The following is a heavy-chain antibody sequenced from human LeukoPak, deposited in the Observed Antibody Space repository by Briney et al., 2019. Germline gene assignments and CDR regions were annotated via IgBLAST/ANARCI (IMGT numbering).Heavy chain of an antibody. J-gene: IGHJ4*02. CDR3: AKVDWNYDRPFDY. CDR2: ISYDGSNK. D-gene: IGHD1-7*01. CDR1: GFTFSSYA. V-gene: IGHV3-30-3*01. Sequence: PGGSLRLSCAASGFTFSSYAMHWVRQAPGKGLEWVAVISYDGSNKYYADSVKGRFTISRDNSKNTLYLQMNSLRAEDTAVYYCAKVDWNYDRPFDYWGQGTLVTVSS.